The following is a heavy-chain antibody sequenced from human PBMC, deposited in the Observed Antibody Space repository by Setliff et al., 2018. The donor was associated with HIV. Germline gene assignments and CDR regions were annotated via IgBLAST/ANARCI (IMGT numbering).Heavy chain of an antibody. J-gene: IGHJ4*02. CDR3: ARGGSGSPFDY. V-gene: IGHV4-39*01. D-gene: IGHD1-26*01. CDR2: IYYTGST. CDR1: GGYISSSGYY. Sequence: PSETLSLTCSVSGGYISSSGYYWGWIRQPPGRGLEWIANIYYTGSTYYNPSLQSRVTISVDASKNQFSLKFNSVTAADTAVYYCARGGSGSPFDYWGQGTLVTVSS.